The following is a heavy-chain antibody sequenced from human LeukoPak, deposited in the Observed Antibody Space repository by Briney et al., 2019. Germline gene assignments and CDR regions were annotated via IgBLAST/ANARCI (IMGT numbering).Heavy chain of an antibody. CDR1: GFTFSSYW. D-gene: IGHD5-18*01. J-gene: IGHJ6*03. CDR3: ARDPATADYYYMDV. Sequence: GGSLRLSCAASGFTFSSYWMHWVRQAPAKGLVWVSRINSDGSSTSYADSVKGRFTISRDNAKNTLYLQMNSLRAEDTAVYYCARDPATADYYYMDVWGKGTTVTVSS. V-gene: IGHV3-74*01. CDR2: INSDGSST.